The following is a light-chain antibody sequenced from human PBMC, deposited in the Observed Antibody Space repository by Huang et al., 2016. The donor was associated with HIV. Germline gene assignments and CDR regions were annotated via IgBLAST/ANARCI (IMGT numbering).Light chain of an antibody. V-gene: IGKV3-15*01. Sequence: EIVMTQTPVTLSVSPGERATLSCRASQTVSDNLSWYQQKAGQPPRVLILGAFTRSTGVPARFSGSGSGTEFTLTISNLQSEDFAVYYCQQYNKWPRTFGQGTKVEI. CDR2: GAF. J-gene: IGKJ1*01. CDR3: QQYNKWPRT. CDR1: QTVSDN.